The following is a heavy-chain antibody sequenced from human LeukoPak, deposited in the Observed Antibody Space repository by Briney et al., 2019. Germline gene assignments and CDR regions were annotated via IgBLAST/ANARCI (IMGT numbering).Heavy chain of an antibody. CDR2: ISAYNCNT. V-gene: IGHV1-18*01. Sequence: SSVKVSCKASGYTFTSYGISWLRQALGQVLEGMVWISAYNCNTNYSQNLQVRGTMTTDPSPSTAYMELRSLRSHDPAVYYCPRGRGYSYRPHYWRQPTLPTVCS. D-gene: IGHD5-18*01. CDR3: PRGRGYSYRPHY. CDR1: GYTFTSYG. J-gene: IGHJ4*02.